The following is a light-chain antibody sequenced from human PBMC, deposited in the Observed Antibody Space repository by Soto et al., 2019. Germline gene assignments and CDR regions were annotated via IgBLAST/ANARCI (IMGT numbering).Light chain of an antibody. CDR3: CSYADTRTLVV. CDR1: SSDVGSYNL. Sequence: QSVLTQPASVSGSPGQSITISCTGTSSDVGSYNLVSWYQQHPGKAPKLMIYEGTKRPSGVSNRFSGSKSGNTASLTISGLQAEDEADYYCCSYADTRTLVVFGTGTKLTVL. V-gene: IGLV2-23*01. J-gene: IGLJ1*01. CDR2: EGT.